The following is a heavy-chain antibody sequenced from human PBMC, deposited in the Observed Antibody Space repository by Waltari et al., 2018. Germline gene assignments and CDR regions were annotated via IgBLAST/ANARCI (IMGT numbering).Heavy chain of an antibody. CDR1: GYSISSGFY. J-gene: IGHJ4*02. CDR2: IHHSGIT. D-gene: IGHD6-6*01. V-gene: IGHV4-38-2*01. Sequence: QVQLQESGPGLVKPSETLSLTCVVSGYSISSGFYWGWIRQPPGKGLVWIASIHHSGITHYNPSLQSRVIISVDTSKNQFSLKLNSVTATDTAVYYCGRLEGQLVEYWGQGTLVTVSS. CDR3: GRLEGQLVEY.